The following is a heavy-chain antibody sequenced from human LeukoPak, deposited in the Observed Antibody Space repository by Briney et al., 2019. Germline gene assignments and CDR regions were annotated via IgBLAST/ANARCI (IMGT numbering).Heavy chain of an antibody. Sequence: PGGSLRLSCAASGFTFSSYAMRWVRQAPGKGLEWVSAIGSGSGGTTIYADSVKGRFTISRDNSKNTLYLQMSSLRDEDTAVYYCAKSYGSGRGVPYGMDVWGQGTTVTVSS. CDR3: AKSYGSGRGVPYGMDV. D-gene: IGHD3-10*01. CDR2: IGSGSGGTT. V-gene: IGHV3-23*01. J-gene: IGHJ6*02. CDR1: GFTFSSYA.